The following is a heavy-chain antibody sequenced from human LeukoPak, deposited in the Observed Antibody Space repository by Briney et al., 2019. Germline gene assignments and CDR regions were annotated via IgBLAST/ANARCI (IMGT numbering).Heavy chain of an antibody. V-gene: IGHV3-23*01. CDR3: AREAYGGFDI. D-gene: IGHD2-21*01. J-gene: IGHJ3*02. CDR2: VSGSGGST. Sequence: GGSLRLSCAASGFTFSSYAMNWVRQAPGRGLEWVSAVSGSGGSTNYADSVKGRFTISRDNSKNTLYLQMNSLRAEDTAVYFCAREAYGGFDIWGQGTMVTVSS. CDR1: GFTFSSYA.